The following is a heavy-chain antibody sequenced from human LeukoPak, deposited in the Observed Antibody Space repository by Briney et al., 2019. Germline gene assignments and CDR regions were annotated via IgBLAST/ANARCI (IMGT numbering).Heavy chain of an antibody. CDR2: ISVSGGST. V-gene: IGHV3-23*01. D-gene: IGHD6-6*01. CDR3: AKDLGGYSSSVRGASH. Sequence: GGSLRLSCAASGFTFSSFAMNWVRQAPGKGLEWVSSISVSGGSTYYADSVKGRFTISRDNSKNTVYLQMNSLRAEDTAVYYCAKDLGGYSSSVRGASHWGQGTLVTVSS. CDR1: GFTFSSFA. J-gene: IGHJ4*02.